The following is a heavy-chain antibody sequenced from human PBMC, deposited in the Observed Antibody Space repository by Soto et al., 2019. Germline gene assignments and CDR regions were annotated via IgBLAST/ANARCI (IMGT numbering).Heavy chain of an antibody. Sequence: SETLSLTCTVSGGSVSSGSYYWSWIRQPPGKGLEWIGYIYYSGSTNYNPSLKSRVTISVDTSKNQFSLKLSSVTAADTAVYYCASWPNYDFWSGYYTGGVGMDVWGQGTTVTVSS. J-gene: IGHJ6*02. CDR3: ASWPNYDFWSGYYTGGVGMDV. CDR1: GGSVSSGSYY. D-gene: IGHD3-3*01. V-gene: IGHV4-61*01. CDR2: IYYSGST.